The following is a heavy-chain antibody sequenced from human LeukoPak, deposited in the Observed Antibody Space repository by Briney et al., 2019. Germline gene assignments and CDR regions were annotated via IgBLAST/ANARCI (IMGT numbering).Heavy chain of an antibody. J-gene: IGHJ4*02. CDR2: ISAYNGNT. D-gene: IGHD6-6*01. CDR3: ARVVVGSSSPFDY. Sequence: ASVKVSCKASGYTFTSYGISWVRQAPGQGLEWMGWISAYNGNTNYAQKLQGRVTMTTDTSTSTVYMELSSLRSEDTAVYYCARVVVGSSSPFDYWGRGTLVTVSS. V-gene: IGHV1-18*01. CDR1: GYTFTSYG.